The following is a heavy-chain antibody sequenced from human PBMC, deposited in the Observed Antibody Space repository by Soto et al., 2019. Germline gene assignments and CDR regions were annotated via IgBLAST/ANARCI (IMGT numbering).Heavy chain of an antibody. V-gene: IGHV4-34*01. Sequence: PSATLSLTRALYASSFTGYNWSWIRLLAVRGLEWIGEINHSGTTNYNPSLKSRVTISVDTSKDQSSLKLSSVTAADTAVYYCARGVVRRVIIQYTSFFDYWGQGTPVTVSA. CDR3: ARGVVRRVIIQYTSFFDY. J-gene: IGHJ4*02. CDR2: INHSGTT. CDR1: ASSFTGYN. D-gene: IGHD3-10*01.